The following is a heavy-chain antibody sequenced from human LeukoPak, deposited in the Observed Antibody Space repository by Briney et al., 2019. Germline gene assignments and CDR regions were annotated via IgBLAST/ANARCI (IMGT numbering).Heavy chain of an antibody. Sequence: SETLNIACPVAGCSIKNGYYWGWIRQPPGKGLEWIGSIYHSGSTYYNPSLKSRVTISVDTSKTQFSLKLSSVTAADTAVYYCARCERAAQPPFDYWGQGTLVTVSS. CDR1: GCSIKNGYY. V-gene: IGHV4-38-2*01. CDR2: IYHSGST. J-gene: IGHJ4*02. D-gene: IGHD6-13*01. CDR3: ARCERAAQPPFDY.